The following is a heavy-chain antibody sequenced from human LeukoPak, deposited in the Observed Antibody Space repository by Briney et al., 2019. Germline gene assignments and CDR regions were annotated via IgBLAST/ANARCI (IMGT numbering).Heavy chain of an antibody. V-gene: IGHV3-48*02. CDR1: GFTFSSYN. D-gene: IGHD5-24*01. Sequence: GGSLRLSCAVSGFTFSSYNMIWVRRAPGKGLEWVSYISSSSSTIYYADSVKGRFTISRDNAKNSLYLQMNSLSDEDTAVYYCARVSMATKAFDIWGQGTMVTVSS. CDR3: ARVSMATKAFDI. J-gene: IGHJ3*02. CDR2: ISSSSSTI.